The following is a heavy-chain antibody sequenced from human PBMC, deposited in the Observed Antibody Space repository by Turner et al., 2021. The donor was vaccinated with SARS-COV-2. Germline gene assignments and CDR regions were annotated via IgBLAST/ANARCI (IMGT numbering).Heavy chain of an antibody. Sequence: EVQLVETGGGLIQPGGSLRLSCAASGFTVSINYMSWVRQAPGKGLEWVSVIYSGGSTYYADSVKGRFTISRDNSKNTLYLKMNSLRAEDTAVYYCARVRPSLIDYFDYWGQGTLVTVSS. D-gene: IGHD3-16*02. CDR3: ARVRPSLIDYFDY. CDR1: GFTVSINY. V-gene: IGHV3-53*02. CDR2: IYSGGST. J-gene: IGHJ4*02.